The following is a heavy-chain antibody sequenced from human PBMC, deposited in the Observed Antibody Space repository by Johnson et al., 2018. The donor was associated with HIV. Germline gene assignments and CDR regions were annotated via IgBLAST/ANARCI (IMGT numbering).Heavy chain of an antibody. CDR1: GFPFSRFV. J-gene: IGHJ3*01. CDR2: ITSDGDDT. CDR3: ARVGDSFGFDV. Sequence: VQLVESGGGLVQPGGSLSLSCAGSGFPFSRFVMTWVRQAPGKGLEWVSAITSDGDDTNYADSVKGRFIISRDNSKNTLSLQMNNLRVEDTGIYHCARVGDSFGFDVWGQGTMVTFSS. V-gene: IGHV3-23*04. D-gene: IGHD3-16*01.